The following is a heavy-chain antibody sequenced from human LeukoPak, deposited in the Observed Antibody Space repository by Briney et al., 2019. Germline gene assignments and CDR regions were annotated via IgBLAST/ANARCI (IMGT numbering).Heavy chain of an antibody. CDR1: GGSISGSSYY. J-gene: IGHJ5*02. CDR2: IYYSGST. Sequence: SETLSLTCTVSGGSISGSSYYWGWIRQPPGKGLEWIGSIYYSGSTYYNPSLKSRVTISVDTSKNQFSLKLSSVTAADTAVYYCARAQDHWFDPWGQGTLVTVSS. V-gene: IGHV4-39*07. CDR3: ARAQDHWFDP.